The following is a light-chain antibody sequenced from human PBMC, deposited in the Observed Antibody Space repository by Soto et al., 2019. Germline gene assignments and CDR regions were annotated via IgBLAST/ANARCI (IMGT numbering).Light chain of an antibody. Sequence: QAVVTQPPSASASLGASVTLTCTLSSGYSNYKVDWYQQRPGKGPRFVVRVGTGGIVGSKGDGIPDRFSVLGSGLNRYLIIQNIQEEDESDYHCGADHGSGSNFVYVFGGGTQLTVL. CDR1: SGYSNYK. V-gene: IGLV9-49*03. CDR3: GADHGSGSNFVYV. CDR2: VGTGGIVG. J-gene: IGLJ2*01.